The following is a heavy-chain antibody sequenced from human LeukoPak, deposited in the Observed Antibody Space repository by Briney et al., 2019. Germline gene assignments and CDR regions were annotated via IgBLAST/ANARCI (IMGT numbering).Heavy chain of an antibody. D-gene: IGHD3-22*01. Sequence: ETLSLTCTVSGYSISSGYYWGWIRQPPGKGLEWIGSIYHSGSTYYNPSLKSRVTISVDTSKNQFSLKLSSVTAADTAVYYCARDPPDSSGTLRSDWGQGTLVTVSS. J-gene: IGHJ4*02. V-gene: IGHV4-38-2*02. CDR3: ARDPPDSSGTLRSD. CDR2: IYHSGST. CDR1: GYSISSGYY.